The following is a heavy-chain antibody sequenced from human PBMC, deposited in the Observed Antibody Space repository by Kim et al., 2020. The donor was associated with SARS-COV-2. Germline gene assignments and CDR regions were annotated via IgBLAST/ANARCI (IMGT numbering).Heavy chain of an antibody. CDR2: IKSKTDGGTT. V-gene: IGHV3-15*01. CDR1: GFTFSNAW. CDR3: TSDMADCGGDCHDY. D-gene: IGHD2-21*02. Sequence: GGSLRLSCAASGFTFSNAWMSWVRQAPGKGLEWVGRIKSKTDGGTTDYAAPVKGRFTISRDDSKNTLYLQMNSLKTEDTAVYYCTSDMADCGGDCHDYWGKGTLVTVSS. J-gene: IGHJ4*02.